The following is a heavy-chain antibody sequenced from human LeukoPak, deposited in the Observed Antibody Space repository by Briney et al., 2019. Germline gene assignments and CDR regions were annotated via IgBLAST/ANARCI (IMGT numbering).Heavy chain of an antibody. V-gene: IGHV4-39*01. CDR3: ARQTGSGLFILP. CDR1: GGSISNTLYY. D-gene: IGHD3/OR15-3a*01. CDR2: IYYSGST. J-gene: IGHJ4*02. Sequence: SETLSLTCTVSGGSISNTLYYWGWIRQPPGKGLEWIGSIYYSGSTYYNPSLKSRVTLSINMSKNQFSLKLSSVTAADTAVYYCARQTGSGLFILPGGQGTLVTVSS.